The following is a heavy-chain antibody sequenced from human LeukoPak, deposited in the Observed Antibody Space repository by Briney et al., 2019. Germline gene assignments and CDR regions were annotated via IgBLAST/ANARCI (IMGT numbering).Heavy chain of an antibody. Sequence: PGGSVRLSCAASGFTLSTYWMTWVCQAPGKGLEWVANIKQDGSEKYYVDSVKGRFTISRDNARNSLYLQMNSLRDEDTAIYYCARSRGLDYWGQGTLVTVSS. CDR3: ARSRGLDY. CDR2: IKQDGSEK. CDR1: GFTLSTYW. D-gene: IGHD3-16*01. V-gene: IGHV3-7*04. J-gene: IGHJ4*02.